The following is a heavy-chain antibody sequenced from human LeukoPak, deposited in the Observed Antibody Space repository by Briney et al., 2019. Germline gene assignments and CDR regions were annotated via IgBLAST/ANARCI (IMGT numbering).Heavy chain of an antibody. Sequence: GGSLRLSCAVSGFTITNHWMSWVRQAPGKGLEWVANIKQDGSEKYYVDSVKGRFTISRDNGKNSLYLQMNSLRVEDTALYYCVRDPFFSVPWGQGTLVTVSS. J-gene: IGHJ5*02. V-gene: IGHV3-7*01. D-gene: IGHD2/OR15-2a*01. CDR1: GFTITNHW. CDR2: IKQDGSEK. CDR3: VRDPFFSVP.